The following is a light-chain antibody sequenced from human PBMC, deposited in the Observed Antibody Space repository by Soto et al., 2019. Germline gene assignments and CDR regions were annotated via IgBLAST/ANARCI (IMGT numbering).Light chain of an antibody. CDR2: DNN. V-gene: IGLV1-51*01. J-gene: IGLJ3*02. CDR1: SSNIGNDY. CDR3: GTWDSTLNVWV. Sequence: QSVLTQPPSVSAAPGQKVTISCSGSSSNIGNDYVFWYQNLPGTAPKLLIYDNNNRPSGIPDRFSGSKSGTAATLGITGLQTEDEADYYCGTWDSTLNVWVFGGGTKLTVL.